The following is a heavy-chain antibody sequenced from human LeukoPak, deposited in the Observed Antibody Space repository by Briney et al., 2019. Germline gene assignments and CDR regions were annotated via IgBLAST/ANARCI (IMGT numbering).Heavy chain of an antibody. D-gene: IGHD5-24*01. CDR3: ARVEMAAIFDY. V-gene: IGHV3-7*01. CDR1: GLTFSSYW. J-gene: IGHJ4*02. CDR2: IKQDGSEK. Sequence: GGALRLSFAASGLTFSSYWMRWVRPAPGKGRGWVATIKQDGSEKYYMDSVKGRFTISRENAKNTLDLQMNSLRAEDTAVYYCARVEMAAIFDYWGQGTLVTVSS.